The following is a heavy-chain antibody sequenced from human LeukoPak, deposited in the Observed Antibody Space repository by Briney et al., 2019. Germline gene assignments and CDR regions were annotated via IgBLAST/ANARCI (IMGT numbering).Heavy chain of an antibody. CDR1: GFTFSSYS. D-gene: IGHD6-19*01. V-gene: IGHV3-21*01. J-gene: IGHJ4*02. CDR2: ISSSSYI. CDR3: ARARSSGWYRDY. Sequence: GGSLRLSCAASGFTFSSYSMNWVRQAPGKGLEWVSSISSSSYIYYADSVKGRFTISRDNAENSLYLQMNILRAEDTAVYYCARARSSGWYRDYWGQGTLVTVSS.